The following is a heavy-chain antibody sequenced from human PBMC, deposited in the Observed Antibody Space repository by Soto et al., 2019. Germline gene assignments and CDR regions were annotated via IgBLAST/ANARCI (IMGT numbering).Heavy chain of an antibody. Sequence: ASVKVSCKASGYTFTRSGISWVRQAPGQGLEWMGWISTYNGDTNYAQTFQGRVTMTTDRSTSTVYMELRSLRFDDTAVYYCAREGVAPYYYYGMDVWGQGTPVTVS. CDR1: GYTFTRSG. D-gene: IGHD5-12*01. CDR2: ISTYNGDT. V-gene: IGHV1-18*01. CDR3: AREGVAPYYYYGMDV. J-gene: IGHJ6*02.